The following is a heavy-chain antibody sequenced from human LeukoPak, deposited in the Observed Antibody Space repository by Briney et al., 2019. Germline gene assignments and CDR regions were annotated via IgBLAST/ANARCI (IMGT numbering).Heavy chain of an antibody. Sequence: SETLSLTCTVSGGSISSSTYYWGWIRQPPGKGLEWIGGIYYSGSTYYNPSLKSRVTISVDTSKNQFSLKLSSVTAADTAVYYCASYCSSASCPHRRAFDIWGQGTMVTV. CDR2: IYYSGST. CDR3: ASYCSSASCPHRRAFDI. D-gene: IGHD2-2*01. V-gene: IGHV4-39*01. J-gene: IGHJ3*02. CDR1: GGSISSSTYY.